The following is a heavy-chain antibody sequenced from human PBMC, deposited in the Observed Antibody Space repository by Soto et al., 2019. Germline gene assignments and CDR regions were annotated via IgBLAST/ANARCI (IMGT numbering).Heavy chain of an antibody. Sequence: RASVKVSCKASGFTFTSSAVQWVRQARGQRLEWIGWIVVGSGNTNYAQKFQERVTITRDMSTSTAYMELSSLRSEDTAVYYCAAVGMSQDYFDYWGQGTLVTVSS. CDR2: IVVGSGNT. CDR3: AAVGMSQDYFDY. V-gene: IGHV1-58*01. CDR1: GFTFTSSA. J-gene: IGHJ4*02.